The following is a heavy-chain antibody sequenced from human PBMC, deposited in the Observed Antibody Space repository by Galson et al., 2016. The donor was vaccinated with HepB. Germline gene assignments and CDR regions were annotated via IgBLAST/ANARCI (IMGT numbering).Heavy chain of an antibody. J-gene: IGHJ6*03. CDR1: GFIFSSYG. CDR2: IWYDGSNK. V-gene: IGHV3-33*01. Sequence: SLRLSCAASGFIFSSYGMHWVRQAPGKGLEWVAVIWYDGSNKYYADSVKGRFTISRDNSKNTLYLQMNSLRAEETAVYYCARSQGNWAPLSYYMDVWGKGTTVTVSS. D-gene: IGHD7-27*01. CDR3: ARSQGNWAPLSYYMDV.